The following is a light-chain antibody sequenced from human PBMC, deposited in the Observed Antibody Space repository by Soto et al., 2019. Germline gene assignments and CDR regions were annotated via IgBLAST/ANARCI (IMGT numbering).Light chain of an antibody. J-gene: IGLJ1*01. CDR1: SSNIGAHYD. CDR2: GNS. Sequence: QSALTQPPSVSGAPGQRVTISCTGSSSNIGAHYDVHWYQQLPGTAPKLLIYGNSNRPSGVPDRFSGSKSGTSASLAITGLQAEDEADYYCQSYDNSLSVYAFGTGTKVTVL. CDR3: QSYDNSLSVYA. V-gene: IGLV1-40*01.